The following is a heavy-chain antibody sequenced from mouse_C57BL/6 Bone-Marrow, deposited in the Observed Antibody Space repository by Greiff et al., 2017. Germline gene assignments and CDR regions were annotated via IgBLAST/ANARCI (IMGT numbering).Heavy chain of an antibody. CDR1: GYTFTSYW. V-gene: IGHV1-64*01. CDR2: IHPNSGST. D-gene: IGHD1-1*01. Sequence: QVQLQQPGAELVKPGASVKLSCKASGYTFTSYWMHWVKQRPGQGLEWIGMIHPNSGSTNYNEKFKSKATLTVDKSSNTAYMQLSSLTSEDSAVYYCGSDGPFTTVVATPYWGQGTTLTVSS. CDR3: GSDGPFTTVVATPY. J-gene: IGHJ2*01.